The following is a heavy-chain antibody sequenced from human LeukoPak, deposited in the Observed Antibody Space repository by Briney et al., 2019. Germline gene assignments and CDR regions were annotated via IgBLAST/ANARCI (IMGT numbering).Heavy chain of an antibody. CDR1: GFTFDDYA. V-gene: IGHV3-43D*03. J-gene: IGHJ6*03. CDR2: ISWDGGST. D-gene: IGHD1-26*01. Sequence: GGSLRLSCAASGFTFDDYAMHWVRQAPGKGLEWVSLISWDGGSTYYADSVKGRSTISRDNSKNSLYLQMNSLRAEDTALYYCAKSYSHYYYYYMDVWGKGTTVTVSS. CDR3: AKSYSHYYYYYMDV.